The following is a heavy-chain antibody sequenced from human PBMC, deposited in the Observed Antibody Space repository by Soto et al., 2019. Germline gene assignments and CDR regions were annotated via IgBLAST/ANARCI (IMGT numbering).Heavy chain of an antibody. CDR2: IKQDGSEK. J-gene: IGHJ6*02. V-gene: IGHV3-7*05. CDR1: GFTFSSYW. Sequence: GGSLRLSCAASGFTFSSYWMSWVRQAPGKGLEWVANIKQDGSEKYYVDSVKGRFTISRDNAKNSLYLQMNSLRAEDTAVYYCARDAPVVPADDYYYYYGMDVWGQGTTVTVSS. D-gene: IGHD2-2*01. CDR3: ARDAPVVPADDYYYYYGMDV.